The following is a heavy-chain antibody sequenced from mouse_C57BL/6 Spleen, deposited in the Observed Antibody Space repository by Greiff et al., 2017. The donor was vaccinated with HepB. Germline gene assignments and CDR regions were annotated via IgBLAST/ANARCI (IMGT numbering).Heavy chain of an antibody. CDR1: GFTFSDYG. D-gene: IGHD2-4*01. V-gene: IGHV5-17*01. J-gene: IGHJ3*01. Sequence: EVQLQESGGGLVKPGGSLKLSCAASGFTFSDYGMHWVRQAPEKGLEWVAYISSGGSTIYYADTVKGRFTISRGNAKNTLFLQMTSLRSEDTALYYCARPYDYYWGQGTLVTVSA. CDR3: ARPYDYY. CDR2: ISSGGSTI.